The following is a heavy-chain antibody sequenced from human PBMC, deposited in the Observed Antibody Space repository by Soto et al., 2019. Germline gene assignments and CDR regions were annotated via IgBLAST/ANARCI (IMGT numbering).Heavy chain of an antibody. J-gene: IGHJ2*01. CDR2: IYSGGTT. D-gene: IGHD2-15*01. CDR1: GFSVGSNY. Sequence: EVQLVETGGGLIQPGGSLRLSCAVSGFSVGSNYMSWVRQAPGKGLEWVSVIYSGGTTHDAVSVKGRFTTSRDNSKNMVYLQMNSLIVEDTAVYYCARSSRGGNAGYFNLWGRGTLVTVSS. V-gene: IGHV3-53*02. CDR3: ARSSRGGNAGYFNL.